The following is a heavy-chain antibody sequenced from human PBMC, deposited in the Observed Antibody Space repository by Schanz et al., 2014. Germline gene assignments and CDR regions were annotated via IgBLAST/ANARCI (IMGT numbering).Heavy chain of an antibody. CDR1: GFTFSSYG. CDR3: ARGGPAYYFDD. V-gene: IGHV3-33*01. Sequence: VQLVESGGGVVQPGRSLRLSCAASGFTFSSYGMHWVRQAPGKGLEWVAVIWYDGSNKYYADSVKGRFTISRDNSKNTVYIQMNSLRAEDTAVYYCARGGPAYYFDDWGQGTLVTVSS. CDR2: IWYDGSNK. J-gene: IGHJ4*02.